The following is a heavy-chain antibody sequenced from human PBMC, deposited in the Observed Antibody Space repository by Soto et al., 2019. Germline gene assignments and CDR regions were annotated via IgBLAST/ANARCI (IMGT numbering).Heavy chain of an antibody. CDR1: GFTFSNAW. Sequence: GGSLRLSCAASGFTFSNAWMSWVRQAPGKGLEWVGRIKSKTDGGTTDYAAPVKGRFTISRDDSKNTLYLQMNSLKTEDTAVYYCTTDPLALHWGDYDTNTGYYYYMDVWGKGTTVTVSS. D-gene: IGHD4-17*01. CDR2: IKSKTDGGTT. J-gene: IGHJ6*03. V-gene: IGHV3-15*01. CDR3: TTDPLALHWGDYDTNTGYYYYMDV.